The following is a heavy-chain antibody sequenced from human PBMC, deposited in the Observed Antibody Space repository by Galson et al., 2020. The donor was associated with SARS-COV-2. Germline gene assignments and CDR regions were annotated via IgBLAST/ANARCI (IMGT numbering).Heavy chain of an antibody. V-gene: IGHV1-18*01. CDR1: GYTFTSYG. CDR3: ALAVVYSGSYDY. D-gene: IGHD1-26*01. Sequence: ASVQVSCKASGYTFTSYGISWVRQAPGQGLEWMGWISAYNGNTNYAQKLQGRVTMTTDTSTSTAYMELRSLRSDDTAVYYCALAVVYSGSYDYWGQGTLVTVAS. J-gene: IGHJ4*02. CDR2: ISAYNGNT.